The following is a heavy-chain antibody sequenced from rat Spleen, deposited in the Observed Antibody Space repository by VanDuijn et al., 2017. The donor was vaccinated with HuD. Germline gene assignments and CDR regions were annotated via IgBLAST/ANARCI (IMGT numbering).Heavy chain of an antibody. CDR2: INSAGST. J-gene: IGHJ3*01. CDR3: ARHESNSGFDY. CDR1: GHSITSSYR. D-gene: IGHD4-3*01. V-gene: IGHV3-3*01. Sequence: EVQLQESGPGLVKPSQSLSLTCSVTGHSITSSYRWNWIRKFPGNTLEWMGYINSAGSTNYNPSLKSRISITRDTSKNQFFLQVNSVTTEDTATYYCARHESNSGFDYWGQGTLVTVSS.